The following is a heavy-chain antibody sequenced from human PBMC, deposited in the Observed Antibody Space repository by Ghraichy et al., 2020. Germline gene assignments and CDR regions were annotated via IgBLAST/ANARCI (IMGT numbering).Heavy chain of an antibody. D-gene: IGHD3-9*01. CDR2: INHSGST. V-gene: IGHV4-34*01. CDR3: ARGQYFQSRPFDY. J-gene: IGHJ4*02. Sequence: WIGEINHSGSTNYNPSLKSRVTISVDTSKNQFSLKLSSVTAADTAVYYCARGQYFQSRPFDYWGQVTLVTTSS.